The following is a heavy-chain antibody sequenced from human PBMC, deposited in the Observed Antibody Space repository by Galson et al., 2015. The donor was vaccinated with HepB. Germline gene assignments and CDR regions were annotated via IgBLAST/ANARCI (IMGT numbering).Heavy chain of an antibody. V-gene: IGHV1-69*04. D-gene: IGHD6-13*01. J-gene: IGHJ6*02. CDR3: ARYEWGRNSSSWYSGYYYYGMDV. CDR2: IIPILGIA. CDR1: GGTFSSYA. Sequence: SVKVSCKASGGTFSSYAISWVRQAPGQGLEWMGRIIPILGIANYAQKFQGRVTITADKSTSTAYMELSSLRSEDTAVYYCARYEWGRNSSSWYSGYYYYGMDVWGQGTTVTVSS.